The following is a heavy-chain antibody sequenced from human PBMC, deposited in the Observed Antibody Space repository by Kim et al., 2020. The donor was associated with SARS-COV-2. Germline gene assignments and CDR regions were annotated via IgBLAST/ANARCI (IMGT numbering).Heavy chain of an antibody. V-gene: IGHV1-69*13. CDR3: ARAQVATRLYFYGMDV. J-gene: IGHJ6*02. CDR1: GGSLNSDV. D-gene: IGHD5-12*01. CDR2: TIPIFDTP. Sequence: SVKVSCKASGGSLNSDVISWVRQAPGQGLEWMGETIPIFDTPKYAQKFQGRVTITADESTNTVYMELSSLRNDDTAVYSCARAQVATRLYFYGMDVWGQ.